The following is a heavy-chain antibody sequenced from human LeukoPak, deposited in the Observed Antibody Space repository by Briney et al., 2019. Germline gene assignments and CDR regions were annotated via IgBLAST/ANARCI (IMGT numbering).Heavy chain of an antibody. CDR1: GYTLIHLA. CDR2: LDPEDGEA. Sequence: ASVKVSCKVSGYTLIHLAMHWVRQAPGKGLEWMGGLDPEDGEAIYAQPLQGRVTMTEDTSSDTAYMVLSSLRSEDTAVYYCATRNFGDYGAFDIWGQGTMVTVSS. V-gene: IGHV1-24*01. J-gene: IGHJ3*02. CDR3: ATRNFGDYGAFDI. D-gene: IGHD4-17*01.